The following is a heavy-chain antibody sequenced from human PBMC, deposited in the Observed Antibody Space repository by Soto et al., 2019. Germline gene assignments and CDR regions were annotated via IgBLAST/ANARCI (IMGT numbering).Heavy chain of an antibody. J-gene: IGHJ6*02. V-gene: IGHV1-46*01. D-gene: IGHD3-22*01. CDR1: GYTFTSYY. Sequence: QVQLVQSGAEVKKPGASVKVSCKASGYTFTSYYMHWVRQAPGQGLEWMGIINPSGGSTSYAQKCXXRVTMTRDTSXXTXYXXLSSLRSEDTAVYYCATNPDSSGHFMDYYYYGMDVWGQGTTVTVSS. CDR2: INPSGGST. CDR3: ATNPDSSGHFMDYYYYGMDV.